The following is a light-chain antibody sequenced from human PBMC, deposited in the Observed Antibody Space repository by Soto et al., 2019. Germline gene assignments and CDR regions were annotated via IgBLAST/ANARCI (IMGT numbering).Light chain of an antibody. J-gene: IGKJ1*01. CDR2: DAS. CDR1: QSISSW. Sequence: DIQMTQSPSTLSASVGDRVTITCRASQSISSWLAWYQQKPGKAPKLLIYDASSLESGVPSRFSGSGSGTEFILTISSLQPDDFATYYCQQYATFGQVSKV. CDR3: QQYAT. V-gene: IGKV1-5*01.